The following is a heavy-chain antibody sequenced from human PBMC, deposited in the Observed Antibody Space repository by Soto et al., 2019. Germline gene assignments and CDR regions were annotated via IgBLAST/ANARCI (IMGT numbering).Heavy chain of an antibody. D-gene: IGHD5-12*01. J-gene: IGHJ4*02. CDR3: ARVDSGYDSPLVR. V-gene: IGHV4-34*01. CDR2: INHSGST. Sequence: PSETLSLTCAVYGGSFSGYYWSWIRQPPGKGLEWIGEINHSGSTNYNPSLKSRVTISVDTSKNQFSLKLSSVTAADTAVYYCARVDSGYDSPLVRWGQGTLVTVSS. CDR1: GGSFSGYY.